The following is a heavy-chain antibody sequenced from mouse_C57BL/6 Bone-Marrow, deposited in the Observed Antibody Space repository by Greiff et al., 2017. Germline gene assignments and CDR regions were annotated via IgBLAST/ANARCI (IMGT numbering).Heavy chain of an antibody. J-gene: IGHJ2*01. CDR3: ARRGRFDY. CDR1: GFTFSSYG. Sequence: EVMLVESGGDLVKPGGSLKLSCAASGFTFSSYGMSWVRQTPDKRLEWVATISSGGSYTYYPDSVKGRFTISRDNAKNTLYLQMSSLKSEDTAMYYCARRGRFDYWGQGTTLTVSS. CDR2: ISSGGSYT. V-gene: IGHV5-6*02.